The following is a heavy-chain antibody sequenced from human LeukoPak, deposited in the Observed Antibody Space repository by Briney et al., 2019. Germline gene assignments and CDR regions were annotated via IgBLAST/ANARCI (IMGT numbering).Heavy chain of an antibody. D-gene: IGHD3-3*01. V-gene: IGHV3-23*01. CDR3: AKEGTLFLEWSFFDY. CDR1: GFTFSTYG. Sequence: GGSLRLSCAASGFTFSTYGMTWVRQAPGKGLERVSAIGGSGVSTYYADSVKGRFTISRDNSRNTLYLQMNSLRAEDTAVYYCAKEGTLFLEWSFFDYWGQGTLVTVSS. J-gene: IGHJ4*02. CDR2: IGGSGVST.